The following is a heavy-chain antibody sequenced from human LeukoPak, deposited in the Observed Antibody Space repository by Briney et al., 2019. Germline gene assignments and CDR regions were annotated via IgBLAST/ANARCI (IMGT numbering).Heavy chain of an antibody. Sequence: ASVKVSCKASGGTFSSYAISWVRQATGQGLEWMGWMNPNSGNTGYAQKFQGRVTMTRNTSISTAYMELSSLRSEDTAVYYCAVSEYCSSTSCYTRYYYYYGMDVWGQGTTVTVSS. J-gene: IGHJ6*02. V-gene: IGHV1-8*02. CDR3: AVSEYCSSTSCYTRYYYYYGMDV. D-gene: IGHD2-2*02. CDR2: MNPNSGNT. CDR1: GGTFSSYA.